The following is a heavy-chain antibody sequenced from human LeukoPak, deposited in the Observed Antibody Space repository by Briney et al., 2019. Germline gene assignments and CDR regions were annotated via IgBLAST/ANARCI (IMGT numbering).Heavy chain of an antibody. J-gene: IGHJ1*01. CDR2: ITPNADRT. Sequence: GGSLRLSCAASGFTFGSYGMSWVRQAPGKGLEWVSFITPNADRTSYADSVEGRFTISRDNPRNTLYMQMNSLRGEATALYYCATMHGYYDGSGYWVQWGQGTLVTVSS. CDR3: ATMHGYYDGSGYWVQ. D-gene: IGHD3-22*01. V-gene: IGHV3-23*01. CDR1: GFTFGSYG.